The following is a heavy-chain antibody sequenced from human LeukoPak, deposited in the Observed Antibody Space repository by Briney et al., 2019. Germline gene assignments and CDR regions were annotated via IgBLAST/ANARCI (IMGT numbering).Heavy chain of an antibody. D-gene: IGHD6-13*01. Sequence: PSETLSLTCTVSGGSISSFYWSWIRQPPGKGLEWIGYIYYSGSTYDNPSLRSRVTISGDTSKNQFFLKLSSVTAADTAVYYCARALTYSSRLVSAFDIWGQGTMVTVSS. J-gene: IGHJ3*02. V-gene: IGHV4-59*01. CDR1: GGSISSFY. CDR3: ARALTYSSRLVSAFDI. CDR2: IYYSGST.